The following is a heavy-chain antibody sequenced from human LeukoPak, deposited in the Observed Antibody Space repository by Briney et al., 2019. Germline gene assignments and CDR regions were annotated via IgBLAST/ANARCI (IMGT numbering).Heavy chain of an antibody. CDR3: ARENLGYDC. V-gene: IGHV1-8*01. CDR1: GYTFTSYD. Sequence: ASVKVSCKASGYTFTSYDINWVRQATGQGLEWMGWMNPNSGNTGYAQKFQGRVTMTTDTSTSTAYMELRSLRSDDTAVYYCARENLGYDCWGQGTLVTVSS. J-gene: IGHJ4*02. D-gene: IGHD3-16*01. CDR2: MNPNSGNT.